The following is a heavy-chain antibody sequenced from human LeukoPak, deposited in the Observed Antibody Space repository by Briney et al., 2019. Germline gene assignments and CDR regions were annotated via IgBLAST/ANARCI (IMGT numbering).Heavy chain of an antibody. V-gene: IGHV3-30*18. CDR3: AKDDPPYRYAILYYSDY. D-gene: IGHD2-8*01. J-gene: IGHJ4*02. CDR1: GFTFSSYS. Sequence: PGGSLRLSCAASGFTFSSYSMNWVRQAPGKGLEWVAVISYDGSNKYYADSVKGRFTISRDNSKNTLYLQMNSLRAEDTAVYYCAKDDPPYRYAILYYSDYWGQGTLVTVSS. CDR2: ISYDGSNK.